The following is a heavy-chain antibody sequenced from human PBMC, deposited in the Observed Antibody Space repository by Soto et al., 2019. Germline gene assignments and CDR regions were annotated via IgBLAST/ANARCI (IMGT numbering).Heavy chain of an antibody. Sequence: PSETLSLTCTVSGGSISSYYWSWIRQPPGKGLEWIGYIYYSGSTNYNPSLKSRVTISVDTSKNQFSLKLSSVTAADTAVYYCAREDGLRYFDWLFGAFDIWGQGTMVTVSS. V-gene: IGHV4-59*01. CDR2: IYYSGST. CDR1: GGSISSYY. D-gene: IGHD3-9*01. CDR3: AREDGLRYFDWLFGAFDI. J-gene: IGHJ3*02.